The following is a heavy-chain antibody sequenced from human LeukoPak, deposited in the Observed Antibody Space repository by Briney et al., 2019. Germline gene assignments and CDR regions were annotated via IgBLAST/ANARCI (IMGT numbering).Heavy chain of an antibody. CDR3: ARALRSGYSYGTKDFDY. CDR2: INTNTGNP. J-gene: IGHJ4*02. Sequence: ASVKVSCKASGGTFSSYAISWVRQAPGQGLEWMGWINTNTGNPTYAQGFTGRFVFSLDTSVSTAYLQISSLKAEDTAVYYCARALRSGYSYGTKDFDYWGQGTLVTVSS. CDR1: GGTFSSYA. V-gene: IGHV7-4-1*02. D-gene: IGHD5-18*01.